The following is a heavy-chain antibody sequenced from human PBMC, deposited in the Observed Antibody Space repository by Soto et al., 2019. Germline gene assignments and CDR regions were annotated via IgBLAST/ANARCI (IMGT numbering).Heavy chain of an antibody. J-gene: IGHJ2*01. CDR1: GFTFSSYE. CDR3: TKSDGCGGGACYTGTYYYFDV. V-gene: IGHV3-48*03. D-gene: IGHD3-16*02. Sequence: PGGSLRLSCAASGFTFSSYEMNWVRQAPGKGLEWVSYISSSGHHTHYADSVKGRFTISRDKSKNTLSLQMNSLRVDDTAIYYCTKSDGCGGGACYTGTYYYFDVWGRGTLVTVSS. CDR2: ISSSGHHT.